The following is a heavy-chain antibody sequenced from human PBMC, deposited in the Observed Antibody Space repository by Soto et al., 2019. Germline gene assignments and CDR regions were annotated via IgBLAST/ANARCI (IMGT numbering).Heavy chain of an antibody. Sequence: EVQLVESGGGLVKPGGSLRLSCAASGFTFSSYSMNWVRQAPGKGLEWVSSISSSSSYIYYADSVKGRFTISRDNAKNSLYMQMNSLRAEDTAVYYCAREGDSSSPYYYYGMDVWGQGTTVTVSS. D-gene: IGHD6-13*01. CDR2: ISSSSSYI. J-gene: IGHJ6*02. CDR1: GFTFSSYS. V-gene: IGHV3-21*01. CDR3: AREGDSSSPYYYYGMDV.